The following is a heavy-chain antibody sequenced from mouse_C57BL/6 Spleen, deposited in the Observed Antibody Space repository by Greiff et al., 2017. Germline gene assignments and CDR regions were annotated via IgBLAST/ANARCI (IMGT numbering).Heavy chain of an antibody. J-gene: IGHJ2*01. CDR2: IYPGDGDT. CDR1: GYAFSSYW. V-gene: IGHV1-80*01. D-gene: IGHD1-1*01. Sequence: QVQLQQSGAELVKPGASVKISCKASGYAFSSYWMNWVKQRPGTGLEWIGQIYPGDGDTNYNGKFKGKATLTADKSSSTAYMQLSSLTSEDSAVYFCARGEITTVVATDYCDYWGQGTTLTVSS. CDR3: ARGEITTVVATDYCDY.